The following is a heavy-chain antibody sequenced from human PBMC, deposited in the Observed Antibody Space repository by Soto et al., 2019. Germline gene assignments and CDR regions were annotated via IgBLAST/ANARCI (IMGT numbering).Heavy chain of an antibody. CDR2: IWYDGSNK. V-gene: IGHV3-33*01. Sequence: GGSLRLSWAASGFTFSSYGRHWVRQAPGKGLEWVAVIWYDGSNKYYADSVKGRFTISRDNSKNTLYLQMNSLRAEDTAVYYCARDPDYYGSGSYAFDIWGQGTMVTVSS. J-gene: IGHJ3*02. D-gene: IGHD3-10*01. CDR3: ARDPDYYGSGSYAFDI. CDR1: GFTFSSYG.